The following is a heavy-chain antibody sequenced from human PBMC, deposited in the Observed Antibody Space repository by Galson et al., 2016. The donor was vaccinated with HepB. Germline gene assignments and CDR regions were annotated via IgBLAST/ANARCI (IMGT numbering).Heavy chain of an antibody. D-gene: IGHD1-14*01. CDR1: SYTFSNYG. V-gene: IGHV1-18*01. Sequence: SVKVSCKASSYTFSNYGVSWVRQAPGQGLEWLGWISGYNGDTNYAPNFQARFTMTTDTSTNTANMELKNLASDVTAVYYCARDAGTGIDYWGQGTLVTVSS. CDR3: ARDAGTGIDY. J-gene: IGHJ4*02. CDR2: ISGYNGDT.